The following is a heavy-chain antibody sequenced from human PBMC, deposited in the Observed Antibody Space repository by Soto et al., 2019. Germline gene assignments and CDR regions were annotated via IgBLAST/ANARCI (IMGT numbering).Heavy chain of an antibody. D-gene: IGHD2-15*01. CDR1: GFTFSSYG. J-gene: IGHJ6*02. V-gene: IGHV3-30*18. CDR2: ISYDGSNK. Sequence: GGSLRLSCAASGFTFSSYGMHWVRQAPGKGLEWVAVISYDGSNKYYADSVKGRFTISRDNSKNTLYLQMNSLRAEDTAVYYCAKAMADIVVVVAAYGMDVWGQGTTVTVSS. CDR3: AKAMADIVVVVAAYGMDV.